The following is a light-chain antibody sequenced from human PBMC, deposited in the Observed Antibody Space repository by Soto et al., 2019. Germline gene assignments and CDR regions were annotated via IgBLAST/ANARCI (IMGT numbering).Light chain of an antibody. CDR3: LQHHNYPLT. CDR1: QDIGTW. Sequence: VQMTQSPSTLSASVGGRVTITCRASQDIGTWLAWYQQKPEKAPKVLIYRASHLESGVPSRFSASGSGTEFTLTISSLQPEDFATYYCLQHHNYPLTFGQGTKVDIK. V-gene: IGKV1-5*03. CDR2: RAS. J-gene: IGKJ1*01.